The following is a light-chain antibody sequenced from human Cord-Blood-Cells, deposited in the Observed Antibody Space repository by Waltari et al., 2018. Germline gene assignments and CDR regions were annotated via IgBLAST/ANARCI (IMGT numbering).Light chain of an antibody. CDR1: QSVLYSSNNKNY. V-gene: IGKV4-1*01. Sequence: DIVMTQSPDSLAVSLGARATINCKSSQSVLYSSNNKNYLAWYQQKPGQPPKLLISWASTRESGVPDRFSGSGSGTDFTLTISSLQAEDVAVYYCQKYYSTPFTFGPEPKVDIK. CDR2: WAS. CDR3: QKYYSTPFT. J-gene: IGKJ3*01.